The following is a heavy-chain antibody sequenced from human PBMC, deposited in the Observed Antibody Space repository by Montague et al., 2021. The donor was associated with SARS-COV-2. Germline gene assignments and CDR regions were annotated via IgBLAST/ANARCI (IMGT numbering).Heavy chain of an antibody. J-gene: IGHJ6*02. CDR1: GGSVSSGSYY. CDR2: IYYSGST. D-gene: IGHD3-3*01. V-gene: IGHV4-61*01. Sequence: SETLSLTCIVSGGSVSSGSYYWSWIRQPPGKGLEWIGYIYYSGSTNYDPSLKSRVTISVDTSKNQFSLKLSSVTAADTAVYYCARDPWGITIFGVVTRYGMDVWGQGTTVTVSS. CDR3: ARDPWGITIFGVVTRYGMDV.